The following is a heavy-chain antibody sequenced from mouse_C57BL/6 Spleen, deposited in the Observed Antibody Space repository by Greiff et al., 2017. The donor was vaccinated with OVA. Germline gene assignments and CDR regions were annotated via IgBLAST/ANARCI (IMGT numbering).Heavy chain of an antibody. V-gene: IGHV2-5*01. D-gene: IGHD1-1*01. CDR2: IGSGGST. CDR1: GFSFTSYG. Sequence: QVQLQQSGPGLVQPSQSLSITCTVSGFSFTSYGVHWVRQSPGKGLEWLGVIGSGGSTDNNAAFMSRMSITKDNSKRQVFFKMNSLQADDTAIYYCAKNTGSSYWYFDGWGTGTTVTVSS. J-gene: IGHJ1*03. CDR3: AKNTGSSYWYFDG.